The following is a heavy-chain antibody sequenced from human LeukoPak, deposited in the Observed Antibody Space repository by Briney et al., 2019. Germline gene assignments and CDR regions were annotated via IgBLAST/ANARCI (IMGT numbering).Heavy chain of an antibody. CDR1: GFTFGDYA. CDR2: ISGSGGST. Sequence: PGGSLRLSCAPSGFTFGDYAMTWVRQAPGKGLEWVSAISGSGGSTYYADSVKGRFTISRDNSKNTLYLQMNSLRAEDTAVYYCAKLASITMIVYVYWGQGTLVTVSS. J-gene: IGHJ4*02. CDR3: AKLASITMIVYVY. D-gene: IGHD3-22*01. V-gene: IGHV3-23*01.